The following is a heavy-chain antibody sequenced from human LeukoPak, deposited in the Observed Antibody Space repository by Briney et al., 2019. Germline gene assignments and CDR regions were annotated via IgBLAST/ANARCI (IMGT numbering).Heavy chain of an antibody. CDR1: GFTFSSYA. Sequence: GGSLRLSCAASGFTFSSYAMSWVRQAPGKGLEWVSGISGSDGTTYYADSVKGRFTISRDNSKNTLYLQMNSLRAEDTAVYYCANWFLYYYDSSGSPTAFDIWGQGTMVTVSS. V-gene: IGHV3-23*01. CDR3: ANWFLYYYDSSGSPTAFDI. D-gene: IGHD3-22*01. CDR2: ISGSDGTT. J-gene: IGHJ3*02.